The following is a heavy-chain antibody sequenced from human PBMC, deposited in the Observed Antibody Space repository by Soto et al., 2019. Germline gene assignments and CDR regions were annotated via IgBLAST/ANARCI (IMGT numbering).Heavy chain of an antibody. V-gene: IGHV3-9*01. Sequence: PGGSLRLSCAASGFTFDDYAMHWVRQAPGKGLEWVSGISWNSGSIGYADSVKGRFTISRDNAKNSLYLQMNSLRAEDTALYYCAKVARGYSYGRTYYYYGMDVWGQGTTVTVSS. J-gene: IGHJ6*02. CDR3: AKVARGYSYGRTYYYYGMDV. CDR2: ISWNSGSI. D-gene: IGHD5-18*01. CDR1: GFTFDDYA.